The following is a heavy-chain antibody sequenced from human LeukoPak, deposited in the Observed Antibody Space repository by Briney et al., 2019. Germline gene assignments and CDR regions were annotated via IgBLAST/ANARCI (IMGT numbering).Heavy chain of an antibody. V-gene: IGHV4-39*07. D-gene: IGHD3-10*01. CDR3: ARDVYFSDTSGYKDY. CDR1: GASISSSSYY. CDR2: IYYAGNT. Sequence: PSETLSLTCAVSGASISSSSYYWGWIRQTPGKGLEWIGNIYYAGNTYYNPSLKSRVTISLDTSKNQFSLRLSSVTAADMAVYYCARDVYFSDTSGYKDYWGQGTLVTVSS. J-gene: IGHJ4*02.